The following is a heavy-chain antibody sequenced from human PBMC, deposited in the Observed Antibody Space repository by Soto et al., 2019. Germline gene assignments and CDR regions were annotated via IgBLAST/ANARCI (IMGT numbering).Heavy chain of an antibody. D-gene: IGHD4-4*01. J-gene: IGHJ5*02. CDR3: ARETTVNWFDP. CDR1: ELNCVGYG. CDR2: ISSSSSTI. Sequence: GGSMRVSRRAAELNCVGYGRNWVSQAPGKGLEWVSYISSSSSTIYYADSVKGRFTTSRDNAKNSLYLQMNSLRAEDTAVYYCARETTVNWFDPWGQGTLVTVSS. V-gene: IGHV3-48*01.